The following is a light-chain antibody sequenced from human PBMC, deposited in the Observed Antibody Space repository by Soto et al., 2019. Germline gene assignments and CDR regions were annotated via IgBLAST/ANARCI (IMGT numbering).Light chain of an antibody. CDR1: SSDVGGNKY. CDR3: SAFTGTTYV. CDR2: DVS. V-gene: IGLV2-14*03. J-gene: IGLJ1*01. Sequence: QSALTQPASVSGSPGQSITISCTGTSSDVGGNKYVSWYQHYPGKAPKLMICDVSNRPSGVSNRFSDSKSGNTASLTISGLQAEDEADYYCSAFTGTTYVFGTGTKLTVL.